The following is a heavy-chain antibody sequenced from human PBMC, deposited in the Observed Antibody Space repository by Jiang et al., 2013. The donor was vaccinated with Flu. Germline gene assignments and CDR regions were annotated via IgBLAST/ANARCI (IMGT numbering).Heavy chain of an antibody. Sequence: GSGLVKPSETLSLTCTVSGGSIRGSYWSWIRQPPGKGLEWIGYIYNTESSDYSGSTAYNPSSRVESPYSADASKKQFSLNLRSVTAADTAVYYCARDPDCSGGSCPAFDIWGQG. V-gene: IGHV4-59*01. D-gene: IGHD2-15*01. CDR2: IYNTESSDYSGST. CDR1: GGSIRGSY. CDR3: ARDPDCSGGSCPAFDI. J-gene: IGHJ3*02.